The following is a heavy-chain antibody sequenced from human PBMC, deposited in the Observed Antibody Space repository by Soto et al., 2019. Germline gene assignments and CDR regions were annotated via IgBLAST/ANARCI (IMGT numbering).Heavy chain of an antibody. Sequence: SQTLSLTCAIAGDSVSSKSAAWNWIRQSPARCLEPLGRTYYRSKWYNDYAVSVKSRITINPDTSKNQFSLQLNSVTPEDTAVHYCARGRRYCSGGSCYGTFDYWGQGTLVTVSS. CDR2: TYYRSKWYN. CDR3: ARGRRYCSGGSCYGTFDY. V-gene: IGHV6-1*01. J-gene: IGHJ4*02. CDR1: GDSVSSKSAA. D-gene: IGHD2-15*01.